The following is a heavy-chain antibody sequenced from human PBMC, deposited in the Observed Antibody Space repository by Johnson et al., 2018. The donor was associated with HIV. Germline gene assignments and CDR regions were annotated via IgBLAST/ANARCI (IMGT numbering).Heavy chain of an antibody. J-gene: IGHJ3*02. CDR1: GFMFSDYY. D-gene: IGHD3-9*01. CDR2: ISHSGDTI. V-gene: IGHV3-11*04. CDR3: ATDILFATARSDHDAFDT. Sequence: VQLVESGGGLVKPGGSLRLSCAASGFMFSDYYMSWIRQAPGKGLEWVSYISHSGDTIYYADSVKGRFTISRDNAKNSLFLQMNSLRGEDTGVYYCATDILFATARSDHDAFDTWGQGTMVTVSS.